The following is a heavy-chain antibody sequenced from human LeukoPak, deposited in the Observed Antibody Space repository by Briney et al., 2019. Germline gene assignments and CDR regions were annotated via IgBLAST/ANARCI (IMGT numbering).Heavy chain of an antibody. J-gene: IGHJ5*02. V-gene: IGHV3-74*01. CDR1: GFTFSSYW. Sequence: GGSPRLSCAASGFTFSSYWMHWVRQAPGKGLVWVSRINSDGSSTNYADSVKGRFTISRDNAKNTLYLQMNSLRAEDTAMYYCAAGIAVAGSFSWGQGTLVTVSS. CDR2: INSDGSST. D-gene: IGHD6-19*01. CDR3: AAGIAVAGSFS.